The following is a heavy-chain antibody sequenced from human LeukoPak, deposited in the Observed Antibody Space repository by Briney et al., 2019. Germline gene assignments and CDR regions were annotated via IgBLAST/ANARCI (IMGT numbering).Heavy chain of an antibody. CDR1: GFTLSSSA. J-gene: IGHJ4*02. D-gene: IGHD2-2*01. Sequence: PGGSLRLSFAASGFTLSSSAISWVRQAPGKGLKWVSAIGSDDTPYYADSVKGRFTISRDNAKNTLYLQMNSLRAEDTAVYYCARGYCSSTRCYGLAYGGQGTLVTVSS. CDR2: IGSDDTP. V-gene: IGHV3-23*01. CDR3: ARGYCSSTRCYGLAY.